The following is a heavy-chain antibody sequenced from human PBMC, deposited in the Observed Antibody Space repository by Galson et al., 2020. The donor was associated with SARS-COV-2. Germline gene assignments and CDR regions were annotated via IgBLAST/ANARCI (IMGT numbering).Heavy chain of an antibody. D-gene: IGHD3-10*01. CDR1: GGSFSGYY. CDR2: INHSGST. Sequence: SETLSLTCAVYGGSFSGYYWSWIRQPPGKGLEWIGEINHSGSTNYNPSLKSRVTISVDTSKNQFSLKLSSVTAADTAVYYCARAFRITMVRGVINNWFDPWGQGTLVTVSS. J-gene: IGHJ5*02. V-gene: IGHV4-34*01. CDR3: ARAFRITMVRGVINNWFDP.